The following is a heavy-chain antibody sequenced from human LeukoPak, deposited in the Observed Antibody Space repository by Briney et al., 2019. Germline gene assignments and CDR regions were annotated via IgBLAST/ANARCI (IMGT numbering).Heavy chain of an antibody. Sequence: PSETLSLTCTVSGGSISSSSYYWGWIRQPPGKGLEWIGSIYYGGSTYYNPSLKSRVTISVDTSKNQFSLKLSSVTAADTAVYYCARRSCYGSGSYYPFDYWGQGTLVTVSS. CDR3: ARRSCYGSGSYYPFDY. CDR1: GGSISSSSYY. CDR2: IYYGGST. D-gene: IGHD3-10*01. V-gene: IGHV4-39*01. J-gene: IGHJ4*02.